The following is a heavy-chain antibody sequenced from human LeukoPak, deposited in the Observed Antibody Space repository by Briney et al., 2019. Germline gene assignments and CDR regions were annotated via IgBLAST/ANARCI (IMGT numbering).Heavy chain of an antibody. Sequence: GGSLRLSCAASGFTFSSYNMNWVRQAPGKGLEWVSSISSSSSYIYYADSVKGRFTISRDNAKNSLYLQMNSLRAEDTAVYYCARGVPYSSSWYVAYWGQGTLVTVSS. CDR3: ARGVPYSSSWYVAY. D-gene: IGHD6-13*01. V-gene: IGHV3-21*01. CDR2: ISSSSSYI. CDR1: GFTFSSYN. J-gene: IGHJ4*02.